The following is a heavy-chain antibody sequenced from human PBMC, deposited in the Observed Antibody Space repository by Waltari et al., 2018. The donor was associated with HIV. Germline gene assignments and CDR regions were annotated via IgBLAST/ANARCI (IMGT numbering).Heavy chain of an antibody. Sequence: QVQLVESGGGVVQPGGSLRLSCAASGFTFSSYGMHWVRQAPGKGLEWVAFIRYEVSNKYYAGSVKGRFTISRDNSKNTLYLQMNSLRAEDTAVYYCAKGWGVDTAMPTGYWGQGTLVTVSS. CDR1: GFTFSSYG. V-gene: IGHV3-30*02. CDR2: IRYEVSNK. J-gene: IGHJ4*02. CDR3: AKGWGVDTAMPTGY. D-gene: IGHD5-18*01.